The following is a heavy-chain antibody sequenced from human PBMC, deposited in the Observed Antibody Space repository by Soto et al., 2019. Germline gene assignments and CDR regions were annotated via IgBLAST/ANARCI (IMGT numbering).Heavy chain of an antibody. V-gene: IGHV3-30-3*01. CDR2: ISYDGSNK. Sequence: PGGSLRLSCAASGFTFSSYAMHWVRQAPGKGLEWVAVISYDGSNKYYADSVKGRFTISRDNSKNTLYLQMNSLRAEDTAVYYCASPLIEGPEDTAMVTSDEWGQRTLVTVSS. CDR1: GFTFSSYA. D-gene: IGHD5-18*01. J-gene: IGHJ4*02. CDR3: ASPLIEGPEDTAMVTSDE.